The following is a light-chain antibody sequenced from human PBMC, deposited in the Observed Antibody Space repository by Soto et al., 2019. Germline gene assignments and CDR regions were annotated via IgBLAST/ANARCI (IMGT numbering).Light chain of an antibody. CDR2: NNN. CDR1: SSNIGSNT. J-gene: IGLJ1*01. Sequence: QSVLTQPPSVSGTPGQRVTISSSGSSSNIGSNTVNWYQQLPGTAPKLLIYNNNQRPSGVPDRFSGSKSGTSASLAISGLQSEDEADYYCAAWDDSLNGYLFGTGTKLTVL. CDR3: AAWDDSLNGYL. V-gene: IGLV1-44*01.